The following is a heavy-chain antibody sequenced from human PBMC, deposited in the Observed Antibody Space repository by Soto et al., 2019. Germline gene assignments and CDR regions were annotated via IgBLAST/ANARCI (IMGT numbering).Heavy chain of an antibody. CDR3: ARNPWGVAEIDY. CDR1: GFTLSSYW. CDR2: IKPDGSEK. D-gene: IGHD6-19*01. V-gene: IGHV3-7*01. Sequence: EVQLVESGGGLVQPGGSLRLSCAASGFTLSSYWMSWVRQAPGKGLEWVANIKPDGSEKYYVDPVKGRFTIPRDSANNSLYLNRISLRAEDPAVYSGARNPWGVAEIDYWGQGPLVTVSS. J-gene: IGHJ4*02.